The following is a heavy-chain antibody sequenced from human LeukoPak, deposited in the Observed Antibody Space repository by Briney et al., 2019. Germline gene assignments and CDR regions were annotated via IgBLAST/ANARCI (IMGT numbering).Heavy chain of an antibody. Sequence: GASVKVSCKVSGYTLTELSMHWVRQAPGKGLEWMGGFDPEDGETIYAQKFQGRVTMTEDTSTDTAYMELSSLRSEDTAVYYCAKEQTTAAAGLYYYYGMDVWGQGTTVTVSS. CDR2: FDPEDGET. J-gene: IGHJ6*02. V-gene: IGHV1-24*01. CDR3: AKEQTTAAAGLYYYYGMDV. CDR1: GYTLTELS. D-gene: IGHD6-13*01.